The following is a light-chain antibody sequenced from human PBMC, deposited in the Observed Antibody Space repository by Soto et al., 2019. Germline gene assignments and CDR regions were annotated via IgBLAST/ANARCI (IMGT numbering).Light chain of an antibody. V-gene: IGKV3-20*01. CDR3: HQYGTSLVT. Sequence: ETVLTQSPGTLSLSPGGRATLSCRASQSISSTYVAWYQQKPGEPPRLLIYGASGRTTGIPDRFTGGGSGTDFTLTISRLETEDFAVYYCHQYGTSLVTFGQGTKLEI. CDR1: QSISSTY. CDR2: GAS. J-gene: IGKJ2*01.